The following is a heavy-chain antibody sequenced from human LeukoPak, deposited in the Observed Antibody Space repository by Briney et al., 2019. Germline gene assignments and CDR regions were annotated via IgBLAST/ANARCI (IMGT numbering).Heavy chain of an antibody. CDR3: AREYYYDSSGYSLPKSAFDI. CDR2: IIPIFGTA. D-gene: IGHD3-22*01. J-gene: IGHJ3*02. V-gene: IGHV1-69*13. CDR1: GGTFSSYA. Sequence: ASVKVSCKASGGTFSSYAISWVRQAPGQGLGWMGGIIPIFGTANYAQKFQGRVTITADESTSTAYMELSSLRSEDTAVYYCAREYYYDSSGYSLPKSAFDIWGQGTMVTVSS.